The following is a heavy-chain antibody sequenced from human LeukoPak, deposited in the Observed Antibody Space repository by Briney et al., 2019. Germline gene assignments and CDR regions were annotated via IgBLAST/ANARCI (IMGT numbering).Heavy chain of an antibody. CDR1: GGSISSYN. D-gene: IGHD3-10*01. V-gene: IGHV4-59*01. CDR2: IYYSGST. CDR3: ARTYYYGSGSYWVPIYFQH. J-gene: IGHJ1*01. Sequence: PSETLSLTCTVSGGSISSYNWSWIRQPPGKGLEWIGYIYYSGSTNYNPSLKSRVTISVDTSKNQFSLKLSSVTAADTAVYYCARTYYYGSGSYWVPIYFQHWGQGTLVTVSS.